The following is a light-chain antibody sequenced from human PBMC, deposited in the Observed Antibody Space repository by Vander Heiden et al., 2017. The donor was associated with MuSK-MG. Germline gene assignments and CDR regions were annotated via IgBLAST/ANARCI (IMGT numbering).Light chain of an antibody. CDR2: RNN. CDR1: SPNIGRNY. J-gene: IGLJ2*01. Sequence: LTPPPSASRTPGQRVTLSCSGSSPNIGRNYVYWYQPLPGTAPKLLIYRNNKRPSGVPDRFSGSKSGTSASLAISGLRAEDEEDYYCAAWDDSLSGHVVFGGGTKLTVL. CDR3: AAWDDSLSGHVV. V-gene: IGLV1-47*01.